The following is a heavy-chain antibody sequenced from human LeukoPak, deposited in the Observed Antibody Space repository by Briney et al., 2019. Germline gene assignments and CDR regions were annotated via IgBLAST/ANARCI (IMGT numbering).Heavy chain of an antibody. Sequence: ASVKVSCKASGYTFTSYDVNWVRQATGQGLEWMGWMNPNSGNTGYAQKFQGRVTITSHTSISPAYLELRSLRSEDTAVYYCARGGVLGIFGDIWGEGTMVTLPS. D-gene: IGHD3-3*01. CDR3: ARGGVLGIFGDI. V-gene: IGHV1-8*01. J-gene: IGHJ3*02. CDR2: MNPNSGNT. CDR1: GYTFTSYD.